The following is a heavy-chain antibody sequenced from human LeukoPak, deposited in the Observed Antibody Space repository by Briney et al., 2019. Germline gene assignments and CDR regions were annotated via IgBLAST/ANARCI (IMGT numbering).Heavy chain of an antibody. CDR3: AAEKRLYCSGGACYPDAFDI. V-gene: IGHV1-58*01. Sequence: SVKVSCKASGISFMSSAVQWVRQARGQRLEWIGWIVVGSGVTNYAQKFLERVTITRDVSTSTVFMELSSLRSEDTALYYCAAEKRLYCSGGACYPDAFDIWGQGTMVTVSS. CDR1: GISFMSSA. D-gene: IGHD2-15*01. J-gene: IGHJ3*02. CDR2: IVVGSGVT.